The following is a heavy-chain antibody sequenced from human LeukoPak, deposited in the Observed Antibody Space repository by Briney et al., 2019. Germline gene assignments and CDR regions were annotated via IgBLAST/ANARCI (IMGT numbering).Heavy chain of an antibody. J-gene: IGHJ6*03. Sequence: SVKVSCKASGGTFSSYAISWVRQAPGQGLEWMGGIIPIFGTANYAQKFQGRVTITTDESTSTAYMELSSLRAEDTAVYYCAREGEQWLDYYYYMDVWGKGTTVTVSS. V-gene: IGHV1-69*05. CDR1: GGTFSSYA. D-gene: IGHD6-19*01. CDR2: IIPIFGTA. CDR3: AREGEQWLDYYYYMDV.